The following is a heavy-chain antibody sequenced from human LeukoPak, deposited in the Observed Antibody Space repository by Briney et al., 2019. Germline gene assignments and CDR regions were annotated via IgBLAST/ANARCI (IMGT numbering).Heavy chain of an antibody. J-gene: IGHJ4*02. CDR2: IRYDGSNK. CDR1: GFTFNIYG. D-gene: IGHD3-10*01. CDR3: AKDYGITEDGNLFDH. V-gene: IGHV3-30*02. Sequence: GGSLRLSCAASGFTFNIYGLHWVRQAPGKGLEGVAFIRYDGSNKYYADSVKGRLTIPRDNSKNMLYLQMNSLRAEDTAVYYCAKDYGITEDGNLFDHWGQGTLVTVSS.